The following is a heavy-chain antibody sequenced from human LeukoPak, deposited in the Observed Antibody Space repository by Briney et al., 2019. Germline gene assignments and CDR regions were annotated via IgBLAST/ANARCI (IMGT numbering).Heavy chain of an antibody. J-gene: IGHJ4*02. V-gene: IGHV5-51*01. CDR3: ARDGYNSPFDY. CDR2: IYPGDSDT. CDR1: ENRFTSYW. D-gene: IGHD5-24*01. Sequence: GEPLTLSCQGSENRFTSYWIGWVRHMPGQGMEWMGIIYPGDSDTKYSPSLQGQVIISADKSISTAYLQWSSLKASDTAVYYGARDGYNSPFDYWGQGTLVTVSS.